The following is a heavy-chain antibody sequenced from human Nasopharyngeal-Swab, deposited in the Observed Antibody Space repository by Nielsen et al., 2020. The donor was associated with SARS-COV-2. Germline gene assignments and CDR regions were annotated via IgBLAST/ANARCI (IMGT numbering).Heavy chain of an antibody. V-gene: IGHV4-39*07. J-gene: IGHJ6*03. Sequence: SETLSLTCTVSGGSISSGSYYWGWLRQPPGKGLEWIGSIDYGGITHYNPSLKSRVTISVDTSKNQFSLKLSSVTAADTAVYYCARAQYSGYDYYYYMDVWGKGTTVTVSS. D-gene: IGHD5-12*01. CDR3: ARAQYSGYDYYYYMDV. CDR1: GGSISSGSYY. CDR2: IDYGGIT.